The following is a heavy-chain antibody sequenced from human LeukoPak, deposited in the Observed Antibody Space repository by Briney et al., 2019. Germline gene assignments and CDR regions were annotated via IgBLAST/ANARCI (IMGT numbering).Heavy chain of an antibody. J-gene: IGHJ3*02. CDR1: GFTFSSYA. CDR3: AKDLSSSWVFDI. V-gene: IGHV3-30*18. D-gene: IGHD6-13*01. CDR2: ISYDGSNK. Sequence: SGGSLRLSCAASGFTFSSYAMSWVRQAPGKGLEWVAVISYDGSNKYYADSVKGRFTISRDNSKNTLYLQMNSLRAEDTAVYYCAKDLSSSWVFDIWGQGTMVTVSS.